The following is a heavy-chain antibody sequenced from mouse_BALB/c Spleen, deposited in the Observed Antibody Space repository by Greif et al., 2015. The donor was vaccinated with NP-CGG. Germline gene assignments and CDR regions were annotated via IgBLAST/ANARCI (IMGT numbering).Heavy chain of an antibody. Sequence: EVKLQESGAELVKPGASVKLSCTASGFNIKDTYMHWVKQRPEQGLEWIGRIDPANGNTKYDPKFQGKATITADTSSNTAYLQLSSLTSEDTAVYYCARGGNYEDYFDYWGQGTTLTVSS. J-gene: IGHJ2*01. CDR3: ARGGNYEDYFDY. D-gene: IGHD2-1*01. CDR2: IDPANGNT. CDR1: GFNIKDTY. V-gene: IGHV14-3*02.